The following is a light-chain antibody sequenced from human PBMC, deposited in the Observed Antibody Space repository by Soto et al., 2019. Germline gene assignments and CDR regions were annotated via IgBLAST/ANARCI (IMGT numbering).Light chain of an antibody. CDR2: AAS. CDR3: QQYNNWPLT. Sequence: EVVMTQSPATLSVSQGERATLSCMASESVSSTLAWYQQRPGQAPRLVIYAASTRATGLPARFSGSGSGTEFTLTISSLQSEDFAVYSCQQYNNWPLTCGQGTKGDIK. V-gene: IGKV3-15*01. J-gene: IGKJ1*01. CDR1: ESVSST.